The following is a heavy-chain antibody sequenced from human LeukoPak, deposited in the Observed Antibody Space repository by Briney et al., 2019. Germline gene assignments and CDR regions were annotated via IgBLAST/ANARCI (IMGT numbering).Heavy chain of an antibody. V-gene: IGHV1-8*01. CDR1: GYTFTSYD. J-gene: IGHJ4*02. CDR2: MNLNSGNT. Sequence: GASVKVSCKASGYTFTSYDINWVRQATGQGLEWMGWMNLNSGNTGYAQKFQGRVTMTRNTSISTAYMELSSLRSEDTAVYYCARAYYDILTGYHYYFDYWGQGTLVTVSS. D-gene: IGHD3-9*01. CDR3: ARAYYDILTGYHYYFDY.